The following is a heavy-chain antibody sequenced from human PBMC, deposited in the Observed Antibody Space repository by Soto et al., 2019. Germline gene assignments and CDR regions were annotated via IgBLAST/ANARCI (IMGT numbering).Heavy chain of an antibody. D-gene: IGHD3-9*01. Sequence: SETLSLTCTVSGGSISSGDYYWSWIRQPPGKGLEWIGYIYYSGSTFYNPSLKSRVTISVDTSKNQFTLKLSSVTAADTAIYYCARGDDISSYYFDYWGQGTLVTVSS. CDR1: GGSISSGDYY. CDR3: ARGDDISSYYFDY. CDR2: IYYSGST. V-gene: IGHV4-30-4*02. J-gene: IGHJ4*02.